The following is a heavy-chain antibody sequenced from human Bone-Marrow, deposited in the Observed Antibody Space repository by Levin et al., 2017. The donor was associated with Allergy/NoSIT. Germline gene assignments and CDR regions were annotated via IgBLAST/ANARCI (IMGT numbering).Heavy chain of an antibody. CDR3: ARASQHYDFWSGDAFDI. J-gene: IGHJ3*02. Sequence: ASVQVSCKASGYTFTSYDINWVRQATGQGLEWMGWMNPNSGNTGYAQKFQGRVTMTRNTSISTAYMELSSLRSEDTAVYYCARASQHYDFWSGDAFDIWGQGTMVTVSS. CDR2: MNPNSGNT. V-gene: IGHV1-8*01. D-gene: IGHD3-3*01. CDR1: GYTFTSYD.